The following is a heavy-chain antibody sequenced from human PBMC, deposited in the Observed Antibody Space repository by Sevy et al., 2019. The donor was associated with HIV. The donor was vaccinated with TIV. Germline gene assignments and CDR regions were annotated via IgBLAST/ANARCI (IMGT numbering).Heavy chain of an antibody. D-gene: IGHD3-22*01. CDR1: GGTFSNYG. CDR2: IIPIFGTA. J-gene: IGHJ4*02. CDR3: ARVYDGSGDYYFLY. Sequence: ASVKVSCKASGGTFSNYGINWVRQAPGQGLAWMGGIIPIFGTAKYAQKFQARVKITADESSNTAYMELRGLRSEDTATYYCARVYDGSGDYYFLYWGQGTRVTVSS. V-gene: IGHV1-69*13.